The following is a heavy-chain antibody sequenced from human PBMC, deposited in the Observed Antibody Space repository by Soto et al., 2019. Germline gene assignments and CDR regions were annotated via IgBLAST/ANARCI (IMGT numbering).Heavy chain of an antibody. CDR2: MNPNSGNT. J-gene: IGHJ4*02. CDR1: GYSFTSYD. V-gene: IGHV1-8*01. CDR3: ARERSSGWYVDY. Sequence: QVQLVQSGAEVKKPGASVKVSCKASGYSFTSYDINWVRQATGQGLEWMGWMNPNSGNTGYAQKFQGRVTMTRNTSISTAYMELSSLRSEDTAVYYGARERSSGWYVDYWGQGTLVTVSS. D-gene: IGHD6-19*01.